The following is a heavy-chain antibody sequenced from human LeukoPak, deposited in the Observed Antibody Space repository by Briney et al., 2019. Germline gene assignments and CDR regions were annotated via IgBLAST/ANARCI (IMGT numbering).Heavy chain of an antibody. V-gene: IGHV1-2*02. J-gene: IGHJ4*02. D-gene: IGHD3-22*01. Sequence: GASVKVSCKASGYTFTGYYMHWARQAPGQGLEWMGWINPNSGGTNYAQKFQGRVTMTRDTSISTAYMELSRLRSDDTAVYYCARVYDSSGYDFDYWGQGTLVTVSS. CDR1: GYTFTGYY. CDR3: ARVYDSSGYDFDY. CDR2: INPNSGGT.